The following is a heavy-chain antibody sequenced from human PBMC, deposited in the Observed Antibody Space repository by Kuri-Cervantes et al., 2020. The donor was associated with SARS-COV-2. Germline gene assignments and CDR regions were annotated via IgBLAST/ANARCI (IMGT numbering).Heavy chain of an antibody. V-gene: IGHV4-59*11. CDR2: PT. D-gene: IGHD5-24*01. CDR3: ARDRKGDGYGHFDY. Sequence: SETLSLTCTVSGVSISSHYWSWIRQPPGKRLEWIGWPTKSDPSLEGRVTVSLDTSKNQVSLKLTSVTAADTAVYYCARDRKGDGYGHFDYWGQGTLVTVSS. CDR1: GVSISSHY. J-gene: IGHJ4*02.